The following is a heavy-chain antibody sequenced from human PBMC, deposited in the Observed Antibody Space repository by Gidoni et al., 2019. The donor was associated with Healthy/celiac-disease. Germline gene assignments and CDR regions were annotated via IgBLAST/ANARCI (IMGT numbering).Heavy chain of an antibody. CDR2: INPSGGST. D-gene: IGHD3-10*01. J-gene: IGHJ5*02. CDR1: GYTCTSYY. Sequence: QVQLVQSGAEVKKPGASVKVSCKAYGYTCTSYYMHWVRQAPGQGLEWMGIINPSGGSTSYAQKFQGRVTMTRDTSTSTVYMELSSLRSEDTAVYYCARNPLSLQGVYWFDPWGQGTLVTVSS. V-gene: IGHV1-46*03. CDR3: ARNPLSLQGVYWFDP.